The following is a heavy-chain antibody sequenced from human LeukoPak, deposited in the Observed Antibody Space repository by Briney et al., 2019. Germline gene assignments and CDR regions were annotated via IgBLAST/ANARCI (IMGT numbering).Heavy chain of an antibody. CDR2: IYSGGST. D-gene: IGHD5-18*01. CDR3: ARAESGYSYGYIYYYGMDV. CDR1: GFTVSSNY. V-gene: IGHV3-53*01. J-gene: IGHJ6*02. Sequence: GGSLRLSCAASGFTVSSNYMSWVRQAPGKGLEWVSVIYSGGSTYYADSVKDRFTISRDNSKNTLYLQMNSLRAEDTAVYYCARAESGYSYGYIYYYGMDVWGQGTTVTVSS.